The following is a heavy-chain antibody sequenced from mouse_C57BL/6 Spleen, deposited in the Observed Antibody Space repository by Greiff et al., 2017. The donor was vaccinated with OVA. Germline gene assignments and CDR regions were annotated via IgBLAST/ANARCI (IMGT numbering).Heavy chain of an antibody. D-gene: IGHD4-1*01. CDR2: IRSKSNNYAT. CDR1: GFSFNTYA. J-gene: IGHJ3*01. V-gene: IGHV10-1*01. CDR3: VRPELTGTGFAY. Sequence: EVKVVESGGGLVQPKGSLKLSCAASGFSFNTYAMNWVRQAPGKGLEWVARIRSKSNNYATYYADSVKDRFTISRDDSESMLYLQMNNLKTEDTAMYYCVRPELTGTGFAYWGQGTLVTVSA.